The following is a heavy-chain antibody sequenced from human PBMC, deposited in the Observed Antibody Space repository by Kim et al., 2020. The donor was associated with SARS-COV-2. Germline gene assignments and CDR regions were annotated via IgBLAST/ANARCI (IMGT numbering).Heavy chain of an antibody. CDR2: IIPIFGTA. D-gene: IGHD6-13*01. Sequence: SVKVSCKASGGTFSSYAISWVRQAPGQGLEWMGGIIPIFGTANYAQKFQGRVTITADESTSTAYMELSSLRSEDTAVYYCARKGGGHGSSSWYSYWFDPWGQGTLVTVSS. J-gene: IGHJ5*02. V-gene: IGHV1-69*13. CDR3: ARKGGGHGSSSWYSYWFDP. CDR1: GGTFSSYA.